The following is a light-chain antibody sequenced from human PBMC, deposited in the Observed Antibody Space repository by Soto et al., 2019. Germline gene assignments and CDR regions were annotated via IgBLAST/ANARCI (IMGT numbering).Light chain of an antibody. J-gene: IGKJ3*01. CDR3: QQSYSLPVT. Sequence: DNQLTQSPSSISASVGDRVTITCRASQAVNSWLAWFQQKPGMAPKLVIYDVSSLQSGVPSRFSGSGSGTDFTLTISGLQPEDFGIYYCQQSYSLPVTFGPGTKVDVK. CDR2: DVS. CDR1: QAVNSW. V-gene: IGKV1-12*01.